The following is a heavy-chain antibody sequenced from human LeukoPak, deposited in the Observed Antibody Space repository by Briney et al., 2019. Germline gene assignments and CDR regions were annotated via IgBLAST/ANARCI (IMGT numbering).Heavy chain of an antibody. J-gene: IGHJ3*02. CDR2: ISYDGSNK. CDR3: XRESGSXYVIDAFDI. Sequence: GGSLRLSCAASGFTFSSYAMHWVRQAPGKGLEWVAVISYDGSNKYYADSVKGRFTISRDNAKNSLYLQMNSLRAEDTAVYYCXRESGSXYVIDAFDIWGQGTMVTVSS. V-gene: IGHV3-30-3*01. CDR1: GFTFSSYA. D-gene: IGHD1-26*01.